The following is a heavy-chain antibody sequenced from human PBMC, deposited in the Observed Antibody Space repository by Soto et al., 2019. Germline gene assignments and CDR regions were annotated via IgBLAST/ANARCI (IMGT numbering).Heavy chain of an antibody. CDR2: IYYSGST. CDR1: GGSISSSSYY. D-gene: IGHD2-2*01. J-gene: IGHJ4*02. V-gene: IGHV4-39*01. Sequence: SETLSLTCTVSGGSISSSSYYWGWIRQPPGKGLEWIGSIYYSGSTYYNPSLKSRVTISVDTSKNQFSLKLSSVTAADTAVYYCARHVDSTNFDYWGQGTLVTVSS. CDR3: ARHVDSTNFDY.